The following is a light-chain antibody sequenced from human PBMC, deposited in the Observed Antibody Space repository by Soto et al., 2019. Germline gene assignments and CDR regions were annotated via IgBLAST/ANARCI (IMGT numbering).Light chain of an antibody. V-gene: IGKV1-5*01. CDR3: QQYNSYPWT. J-gene: IGKJ1*01. CDR1: QSISDW. CDR2: DVS. Sequence: DIQMTQSPSTLSASVGGRVTITCRASQSISDWLACYQQKPGKAPRLLIYDVSSLEIGVPSRFSGSGSGTEFSLTISSLQPDDFASYYCQQYNSYPWTFGHGTKVDIK.